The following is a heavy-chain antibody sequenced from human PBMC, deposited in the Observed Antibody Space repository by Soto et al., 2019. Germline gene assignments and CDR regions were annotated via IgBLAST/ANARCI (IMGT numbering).Heavy chain of an antibody. J-gene: IGHJ4*02. CDR3: AKDPDISGWYQTDLDY. Sequence: GGSLRHSCAASVFTFSSFAMSWVRQAPGKGLDWVSTISNNGGSTYSADSVKGRFTISRDNSKNTLYLQMNSLRAEETAVYYCAKDPDISGWYQTDLDYWGQGTLVTVSS. D-gene: IGHD6-19*01. CDR2: ISNNGGST. CDR1: VFTFSSFA. V-gene: IGHV3-23*01.